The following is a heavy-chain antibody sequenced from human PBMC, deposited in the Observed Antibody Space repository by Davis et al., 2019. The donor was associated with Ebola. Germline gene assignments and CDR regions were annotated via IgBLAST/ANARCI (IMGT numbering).Heavy chain of an antibody. CDR3: AKAPLRITIFGVVTKGGMDV. D-gene: IGHD3-3*01. J-gene: IGHJ6*02. V-gene: IGHV3-23*01. CDR2: ISGSGGST. Sequence: GESLKISCAASGFTFSNYWMSWVRQAPGKGLEWVSAISGSGGSTYYADSVKGRFTISRDNSKNTLYLQMNSLRAEDTAVYYCAKAPLRITIFGVVTKGGMDVWGQGTTVTVSS. CDR1: GFTFSNYW.